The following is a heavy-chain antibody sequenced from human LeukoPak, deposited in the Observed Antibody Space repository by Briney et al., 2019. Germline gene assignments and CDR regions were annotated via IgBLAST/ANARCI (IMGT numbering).Heavy chain of an antibody. CDR2: ISSSGGSI. D-gene: IGHD6-13*01. J-gene: IGHJ4*02. CDR3: AKDYSGSWYYFDY. Sequence: GGSLRLSCAVSKFTFSNYSMTWVRQPPGKGLEWVSTISSSGGSIFYSDSVKGRFTISRDNSKNTVYLQMNSLRAEDTAIYYCAKDYSGSWYYFDYWGQGTLVTVSS. V-gene: IGHV3-23*01. CDR1: KFTFSNYS.